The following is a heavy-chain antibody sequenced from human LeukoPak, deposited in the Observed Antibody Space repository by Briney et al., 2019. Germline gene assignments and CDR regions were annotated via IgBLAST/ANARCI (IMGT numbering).Heavy chain of an antibody. Sequence: SETLSLTCTVSGGSISSSSYYWGWIRQPPGKGLEWIGSIYYSGSTYYNPSLKSRVTISVDTSKNQFSLKLSSVTAADTAVYYCARHSGAGIAARRDYYMDVWGKGTTVTVSS. CDR1: GGSISSSSYY. CDR3: ARHSGAGIAARRDYYMDV. V-gene: IGHV4-39*01. D-gene: IGHD6-6*01. J-gene: IGHJ6*03. CDR2: IYYSGST.